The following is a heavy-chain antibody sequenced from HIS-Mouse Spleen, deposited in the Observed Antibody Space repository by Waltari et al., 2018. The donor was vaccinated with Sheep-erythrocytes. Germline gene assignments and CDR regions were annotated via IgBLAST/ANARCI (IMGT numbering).Heavy chain of an antibody. V-gene: IGHV3-21*01. CDR3: ARVASGATFDY. Sequence: EVQLVESGGGLVKPGGSLRLSCSDSGFTFSSLSMIWVRQAPGKGLEWISSISSSSSYIYYADSVKGRFTISRDNAKNSLYLQMNSLRAEDTAVYYCARVASGATFDYWGQGTLVTVSS. CDR2: ISSSSSYI. J-gene: IGHJ4*02. D-gene: IGHD1-26*01. CDR1: GFTFSSLS.